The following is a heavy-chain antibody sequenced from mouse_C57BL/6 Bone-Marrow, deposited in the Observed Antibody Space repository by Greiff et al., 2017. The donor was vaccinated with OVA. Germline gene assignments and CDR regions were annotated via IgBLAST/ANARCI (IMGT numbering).Heavy chain of an antibody. D-gene: IGHD2-5*01. J-gene: IGHJ3*01. Sequence: VKLQESGAELVRPGASVTLSCKASGYTFTDYEMHWVKQTPVHGLEWIGAIDPETGGTAYNQKFKGKAILTADKSSSTAYMELRSLTSEDSAVYYCAYYSNWNWAYWGQGTLVTVSA. CDR3: AYYSNWNWAY. V-gene: IGHV1-15*01. CDR2: IDPETGGT. CDR1: GYTFTDYE.